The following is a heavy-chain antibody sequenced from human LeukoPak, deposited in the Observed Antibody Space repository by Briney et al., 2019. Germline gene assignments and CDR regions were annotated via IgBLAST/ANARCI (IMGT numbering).Heavy chain of an antibody. CDR3: ARGFGKVSSDVFGGYTMDV. V-gene: IGHV3-66*02. CDR2: IYSGGST. J-gene: IGHJ6*02. Sequence: GESLRLSCAASGLTVNSNYMSWVRRAPGKGLEWVSLIYSGGSTYYADSVKGRFTISRDNSKNTLYLQMNSLRPEDTAVYYCARGFGKVSSDVFGGYTMDVWGQGTTVTVSS. CDR1: GLTVNSNY. D-gene: IGHD3-10*01.